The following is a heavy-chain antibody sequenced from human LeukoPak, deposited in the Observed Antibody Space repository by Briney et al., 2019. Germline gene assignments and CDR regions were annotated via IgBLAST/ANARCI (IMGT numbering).Heavy chain of an antibody. D-gene: IGHD6-13*01. Sequence: GGSLRLSCAASGCTFSNSAMSWVRQAPGKGLEWVSVISASGGSTYYADSVKGRFTISRDNSKNTVYLQMNSLRAEDTAVYYCAKRSVISNSWYYFDYWGQGTLVTVSS. J-gene: IGHJ4*02. CDR2: ISASGGST. CDR1: GCTFSNSA. CDR3: AKRSVISNSWYYFDY. V-gene: IGHV3-23*01.